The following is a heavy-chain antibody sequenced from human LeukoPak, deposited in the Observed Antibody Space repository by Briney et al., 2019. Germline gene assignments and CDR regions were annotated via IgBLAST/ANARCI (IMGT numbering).Heavy chain of an antibody. Sequence: ASLRVSCKASGYTFPSYGISWVPQAPGQGVEWMGWISAYNGNTKYAQKLQGRVTMTTDTSTSTAYMELRSLRSDDTAVYYCARPDYDYVWGSYRPYYFDYWGQGTLVTVSS. CDR2: ISAYNGNT. CDR1: GYTFPSYG. CDR3: ARPDYDYVWGSYRPYYFDY. D-gene: IGHD3-16*02. J-gene: IGHJ4*02. V-gene: IGHV1-18*01.